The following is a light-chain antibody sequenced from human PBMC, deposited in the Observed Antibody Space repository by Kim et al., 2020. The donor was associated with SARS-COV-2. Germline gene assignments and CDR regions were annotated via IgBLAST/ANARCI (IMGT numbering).Light chain of an antibody. J-gene: IGKJ4*01. CDR1: QSVRNN. V-gene: IGKV3-15*01. CDR2: GAS. Sequence: IVMTQSPATLYVSPGERATLSCRASQSVRNNLACYQQRPGQAPRLLIYGASTRATDVSDRFSGSGSGTDFTLTIRSLQSEDLAVYYCQQYNDWPLLTFGGGTKVDIK. CDR3: QQYNDWPLLT.